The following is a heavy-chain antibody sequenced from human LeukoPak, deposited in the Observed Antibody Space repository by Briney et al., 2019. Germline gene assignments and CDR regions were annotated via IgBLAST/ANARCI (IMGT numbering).Heavy chain of an antibody. J-gene: IGHJ5*02. CDR1: GGSFTSSNYY. D-gene: IGHD1-26*01. CDR2: FYSSETT. CDR3: ARGVREHLAYNWFDP. Sequence: KSSETLSLTCTVSGGSFTSSNYYWVWIRQSPGKGLEWIGSFYSSETTYYNPSLKSRVTISIDTSNSQFSLTQSSVTAADTAVYYCARGVREHLAYNWFDPWGQGTLVTVS. V-gene: IGHV4-39*07.